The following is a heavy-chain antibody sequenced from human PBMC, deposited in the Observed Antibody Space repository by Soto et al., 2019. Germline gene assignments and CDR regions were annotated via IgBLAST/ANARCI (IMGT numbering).Heavy chain of an antibody. J-gene: IGHJ6*02. Sequence: VGSLRLSCATSGFTFSNAWMSWVRQAPGKGLEWVGRIKSKTDGGTTDYAAPVKGRFTISRDDSKNTLYLQMNSLKTEDTAVYYCTTGLQQLVRMYYYYGMDVWGQGTTVTVSS. CDR2: IKSKTDGGTT. CDR3: TTGLQQLVRMYYYYGMDV. CDR1: GFTFSNAW. V-gene: IGHV3-15*01. D-gene: IGHD6-13*01.